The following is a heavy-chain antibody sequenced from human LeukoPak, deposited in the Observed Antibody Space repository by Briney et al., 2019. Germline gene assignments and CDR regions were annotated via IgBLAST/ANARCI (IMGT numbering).Heavy chain of an antibody. V-gene: IGHV3-15*01. J-gene: IGHJ4*02. CDR2: IKSTADGLTP. CDR3: TTIPQYDGDSGEYLLPEY. D-gene: IGHD4-17*01. Sequence: KAGGSLRLSCAASGFDFRNAWMSWVRQAPGKGLEWVGRIKSTADGLTPDFGAPVKGRFTISRDDSKNTLYLQMTSLKSEDTAVYYCTTIPQYDGDSGEYLLPEYWGQGTLVTVSS. CDR1: GFDFRNAW.